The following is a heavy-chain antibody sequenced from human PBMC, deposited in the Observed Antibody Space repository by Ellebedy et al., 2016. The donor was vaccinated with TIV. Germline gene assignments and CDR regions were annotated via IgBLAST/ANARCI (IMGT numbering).Heavy chain of an antibody. J-gene: IGHJ3*02. D-gene: IGHD1-1*01. Sequence: SETLSLTCTVSGYSISSGYYWGWIRQPPGKGLEWIASIYFSGTTYCTPSLKSRVTISADTSKNQLSLKVTSVTAPDTAVYYCARGPVLYNFDAFDIWGQGTMVTVSS. V-gene: IGHV4-38-2*02. CDR2: IYFSGTT. CDR1: GYSISSGYY. CDR3: ARGPVLYNFDAFDI.